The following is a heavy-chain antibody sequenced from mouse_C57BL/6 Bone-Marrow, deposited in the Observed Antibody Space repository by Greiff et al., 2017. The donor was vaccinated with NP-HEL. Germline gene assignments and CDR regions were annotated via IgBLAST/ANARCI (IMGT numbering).Heavy chain of an antibody. V-gene: IGHV1-64*01. CDR1: GYTFTSYW. CDR2: IHPNSGST. D-gene: IGHD2-3*01. J-gene: IGHJ2*01. CDR3: ARYDYDGYYADYFDY. Sequence: QVQLKEPGAELVKPGASVKLSCKASGYTFTSYWMHWVKQRPGQGLEWIGMIHPNSGSTNYNEKFKSKATLTVDKSSSTAYMQLSSLTSEDSAVYYCARYDYDGYYADYFDYWGQGTTLTVSS.